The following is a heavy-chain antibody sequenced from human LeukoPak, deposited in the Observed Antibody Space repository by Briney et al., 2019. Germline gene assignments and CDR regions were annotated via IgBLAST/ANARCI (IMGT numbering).Heavy chain of an antibody. Sequence: GGSLRLSCAASRFTFSSYGMHWVRQAPGKGLEWVALISYDGSNKYYADSVKGRFTISRDNSKNTLYLQMNSLRAEDTAVYYCAKGGGPDGGFSYYYYYMDVWGKGTTVTISS. D-gene: IGHD3-16*01. CDR3: AKGGGPDGGFSYYYYYMDV. J-gene: IGHJ6*03. CDR1: RFTFSSYG. V-gene: IGHV3-30*18. CDR2: ISYDGSNK.